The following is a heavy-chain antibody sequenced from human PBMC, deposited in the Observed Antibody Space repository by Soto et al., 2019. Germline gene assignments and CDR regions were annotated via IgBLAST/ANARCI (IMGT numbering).Heavy chain of an antibody. V-gene: IGHV1-69*13. CDR3: AREVGYGDFSAALLD. D-gene: IGHD4-17*01. CDR2: TVTLFGTA. CDR1: GGTFSSHS. Sequence: SVKVSCKASGGTFSSHSINWVRQAPGQGLEWMGGTVTLFGTANYAQNFQGRVTITADQSTSTVYMDLSSLRSDDTAVYYCAREVGYGDFSAALLDWGQGTLVTVSS. J-gene: IGHJ4*02.